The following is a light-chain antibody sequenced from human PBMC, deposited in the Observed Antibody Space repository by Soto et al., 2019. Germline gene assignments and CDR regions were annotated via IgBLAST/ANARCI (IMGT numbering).Light chain of an antibody. Sequence: QSAXXQPRSVSGSPGQSVTISCTGTSSDVGGYNYVSWYQQHPGKAPKLMIYDVSKRPSGVPDRFSGSKSGNTASLTISGLQAEDEADYYCCSYAGSYTFVFGTGTKVTVL. CDR1: SSDVGGYNY. CDR2: DVS. CDR3: CSYAGSYTFV. J-gene: IGLJ1*01. V-gene: IGLV2-11*01.